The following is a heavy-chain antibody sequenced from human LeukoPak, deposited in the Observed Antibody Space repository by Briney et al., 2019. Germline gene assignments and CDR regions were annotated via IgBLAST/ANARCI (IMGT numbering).Heavy chain of an antibody. CDR3: ARTITVADY. J-gene: IGHJ4*02. CDR2: INPNSGDT. Sequence: GASVKVSCKASGYTLTGYYLHWVRQAPGQGLEWMGWINPNSGDTNYAQKFQDRVTMTRDTSIRTAYMELSRLRSDDTAVYYCARTITVADYWGQGTLVTVSS. D-gene: IGHD6-19*01. V-gene: IGHV1-2*02. CDR1: GYTLTGYY.